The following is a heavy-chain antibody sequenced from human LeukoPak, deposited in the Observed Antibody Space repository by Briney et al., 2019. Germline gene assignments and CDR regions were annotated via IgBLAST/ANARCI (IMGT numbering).Heavy chain of an antibody. J-gene: IGHJ5*02. V-gene: IGHV3-15*01. D-gene: IGHD3-22*01. CDR1: GFTFSNAW. Sequence: GGSLRLSCAASGFTFSNAWMSWVRQAPGKGLEWVGRIKSKTDGGTTDYAAPGKGRFTISRDDSKNTLYLQMNSLKTEDTAVYYCTTDKYYYDSSGYYYHWGQGTLVTVSS. CDR2: IKSKTDGGTT. CDR3: TTDKYYYDSSGYYYH.